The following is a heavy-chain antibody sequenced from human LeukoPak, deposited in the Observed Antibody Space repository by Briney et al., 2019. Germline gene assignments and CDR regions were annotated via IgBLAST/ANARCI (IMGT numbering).Heavy chain of an antibody. J-gene: IGHJ4*02. V-gene: IGHV3-21*06. CDR3: ARVPSDY. CDR2: ISSSSGYI. CDR1: GFTFSSYS. Sequence: GGSLRLSCAASGFTFSSYSMNWVRQAPGKGLEWVSSISSSSGYIYYADSVKGRFTISRDNAKNSLYLRMNSLRAEDTAVYYCARVPSDYWGQGTLVTVSS.